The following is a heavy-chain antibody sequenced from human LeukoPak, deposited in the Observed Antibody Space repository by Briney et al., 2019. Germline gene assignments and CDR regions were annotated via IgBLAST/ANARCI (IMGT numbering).Heavy chain of an antibody. D-gene: IGHD1-26*01. Sequence: SETLSLTCAVYGGSFSGYYWSWIRQPPGKGLEWIGEINHSGSTNYNSSLKGRVTISVDTSKNQFSLKLSSVTAADTAVYYCARHTGVIVGARGRWFDPWGQGTLVTVSS. V-gene: IGHV4-34*01. CDR3: ARHTGVIVGARGRWFDP. CDR2: INHSGST. CDR1: GGSFSGYY. J-gene: IGHJ5*02.